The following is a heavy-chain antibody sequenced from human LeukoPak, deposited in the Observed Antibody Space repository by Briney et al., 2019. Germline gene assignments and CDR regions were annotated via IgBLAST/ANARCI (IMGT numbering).Heavy chain of an antibody. V-gene: IGHV4-31*03. J-gene: IGHJ2*01. D-gene: IGHD3-3*01. Sequence: SESLSLTCTVSGGSISSGGYWWSWIRQYPGKGLEWIGYIYYSGSIYYNPSLRSRVTMSVDTSQNQYSLKLNSVTAADTAVYYCARAIVTPSGYVWYFDLWGRGTLVTVSS. CDR3: ARAIVTPSGYVWYFDL. CDR1: GGSISSGGYW. CDR2: IYYSGSI.